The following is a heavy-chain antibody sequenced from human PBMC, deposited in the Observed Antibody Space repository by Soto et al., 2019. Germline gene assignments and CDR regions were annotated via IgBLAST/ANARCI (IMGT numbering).Heavy chain of an antibody. V-gene: IGHV3-48*02. Sequence: PGGSLRLSCAASGSTFSSYSMNWVRQAPGKGLEWVSYISSSSSTIYYADSVKGRFTISRDNAKNSLYLQMNSLRDEDTAVYYCARDLDWLLYYYYYGMDVWGQGTTVTVSS. CDR3: ARDLDWLLYYYYYGMDV. D-gene: IGHD3-9*01. CDR1: GSTFSSYS. J-gene: IGHJ6*02. CDR2: ISSSSSTI.